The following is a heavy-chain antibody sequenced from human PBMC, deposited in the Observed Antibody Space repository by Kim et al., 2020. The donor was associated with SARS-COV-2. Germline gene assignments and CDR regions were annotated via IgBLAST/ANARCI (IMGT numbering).Heavy chain of an antibody. V-gene: IGHV4-4*07. Sequence: SETLSLTCAVSGDSISSYYWTWIRQPAGKGLEWIGRIYTSGSPNYSPSLKSRVTMSLDTSKNQFSLKLSSVTAADTAVYYCVRDPGHSSGWYGPWGQGTLVTVS. J-gene: IGHJ5*02. CDR1: GDSISSYY. CDR3: VRDPGHSSGWYGP. D-gene: IGHD6-19*01. CDR2: IYTSGSP.